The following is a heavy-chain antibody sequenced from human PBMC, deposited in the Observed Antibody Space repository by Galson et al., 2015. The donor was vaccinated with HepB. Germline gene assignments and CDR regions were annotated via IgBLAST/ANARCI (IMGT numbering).Heavy chain of an antibody. V-gene: IGHV6-1*01. Sequence: CAISGDSVSSDSAAWNWIRQSPSRGLEWLGRTYYRSKRYNDYAPSVKSRITINPDTSKNQFSLQLKYVTPEDTAVYFCARGGRGSSPPHSYFAYWGRGTLVTVSS. D-gene: IGHD1-26*01. CDR2: TYYRSKRYN. J-gene: IGHJ4*02. CDR3: ARGGRGSSPPHSYFAY. CDR1: GDSVSSDSAA.